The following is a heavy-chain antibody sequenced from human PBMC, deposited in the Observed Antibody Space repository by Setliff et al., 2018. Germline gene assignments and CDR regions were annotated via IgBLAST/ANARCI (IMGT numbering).Heavy chain of an antibody. CDR3: ARHVGTHSRGYNYYYYFMDV. Sequence: PSETLSLTCTVSGGSLSGSLRGYAVFWGWIRQSPGKELEWIGSAYYNGDSYYNPSLKSRVTMSVDTSRNQFSLHLISVTAADTAVYYCARHVGTHSRGYNYYYYFMDVWGKGTTVTVSS. CDR1: GGSLSGSLRGYAVF. CDR2: AYYNGDS. D-gene: IGHD3-10*01. V-gene: IGHV4-39*01. J-gene: IGHJ6*03.